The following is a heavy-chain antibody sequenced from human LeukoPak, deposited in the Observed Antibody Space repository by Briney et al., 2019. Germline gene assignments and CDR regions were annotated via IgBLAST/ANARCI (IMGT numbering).Heavy chain of an antibody. V-gene: IGHV1-24*01. CDR1: GYTLTELS. CDR3: ATGYSSSWYYFDY. D-gene: IGHD6-13*01. J-gene: IGHJ4*02. CDR2: FDPEDGET. Sequence: ASVKVSCKVSGYTLTELSMRWVRQAPGKGLEWMGGFDPEDGETIYAQKFQGRVTMTEDTSTDTAYMELSSLRSEDTAVYYCATGYSSSWYYFDYWGQGTLVTVSS.